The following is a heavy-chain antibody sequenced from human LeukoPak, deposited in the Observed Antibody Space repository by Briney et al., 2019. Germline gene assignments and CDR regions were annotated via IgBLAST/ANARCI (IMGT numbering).Heavy chain of an antibody. J-gene: IGHJ4*02. V-gene: IGHV3-21*01. CDR2: ISSSNGYI. D-gene: IGHD4-23*01. CDR1: GFTFSSYS. Sequence: GGSLRLSCAASGFTFSSYSMNWVRQAPGKGLEWVSSISSSNGYIYYADSVKGRFTISRDNAKNSLYLQMNSLRAEDTAVYYCARVDYGGNSDYWGQGTLVTVSS. CDR3: ARVDYGGNSDY.